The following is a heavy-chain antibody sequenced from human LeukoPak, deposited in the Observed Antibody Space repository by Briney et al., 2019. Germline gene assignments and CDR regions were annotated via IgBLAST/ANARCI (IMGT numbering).Heavy chain of an antibody. CDR3: ASGGSGYCSSTSCYSRYGMDV. CDR1: GGTFSSYA. D-gene: IGHD2-2*02. CDR2: IIPIFGTA. V-gene: IGHV1-69*06. J-gene: IGHJ6*04. Sequence: ASVKVSCKASGGTFSSYAISWVRQAPGQGLEWMGGIIPIFGTANYAQKFQGRVTITADKSTSTAYMELSSLRSEDTAVYHCASGGSGYCSSTSCYSRYGMDVWGKGTTVTVSS.